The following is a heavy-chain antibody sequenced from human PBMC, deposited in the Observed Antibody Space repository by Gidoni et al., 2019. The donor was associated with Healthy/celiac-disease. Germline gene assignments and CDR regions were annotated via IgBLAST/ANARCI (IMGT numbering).Heavy chain of an antibody. CDR1: GFTFSSYA. D-gene: IGHD7-27*01. V-gene: IGHV3-23*01. J-gene: IGHJ3*02. Sequence: EVKLLESGGGLVQPGGSVRLSCAASGFTFSSYAMSWVRQAPGKGLEWCSAISGSGGRTYYADSVKGRFTISRYNSKNTLYLQMNSLRAEDTAVYYCAKDDAGDREHAFDIWGQGTMVTVSS. CDR2: ISGSGGRT. CDR3: AKDDAGDREHAFDI.